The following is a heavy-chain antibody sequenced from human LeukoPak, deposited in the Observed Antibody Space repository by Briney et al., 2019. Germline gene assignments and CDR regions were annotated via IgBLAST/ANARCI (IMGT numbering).Heavy chain of an antibody. J-gene: IGHJ6*02. CDR3: AREEMTTVTTDYYYYGMDV. D-gene: IGHD4-11*01. V-gene: IGHV1-46*01. CDR1: GYTFTSYY. Sequence: ASVKVSCKASGYTFTSYYMHWVRQAPGQGLEWMGIINPSGGSISYAQKFQGRVTMTRDTSTSTVYMELSSLRSEDTAVYYCAREEMTTVTTDYYYYGMDVWGQGTTVTVSS. CDR2: INPSGGSI.